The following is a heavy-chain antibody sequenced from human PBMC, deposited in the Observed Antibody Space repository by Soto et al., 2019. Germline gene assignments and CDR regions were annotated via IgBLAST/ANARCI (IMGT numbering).Heavy chain of an antibody. V-gene: IGHV4-59*01. CDR3: ATNGYNYPNWFDP. CDR1: GGSISSYY. Sequence: ETLSLTCTVSGGSISSYYWSWIRQPPGKGLEWIGYIHYSGSTNYNPSLKSRVTISLDTSKNQFSLKLTSVTAADTAIYYCATNGYNYPNWFDPWGQGTLVTVSS. CDR2: IHYSGST. D-gene: IGHD3-22*01. J-gene: IGHJ5*02.